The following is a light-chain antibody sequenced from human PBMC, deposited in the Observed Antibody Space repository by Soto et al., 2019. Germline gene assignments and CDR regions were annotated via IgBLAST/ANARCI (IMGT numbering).Light chain of an antibody. CDR3: QQRRYWHEVT. J-gene: IGKJ5*01. Sequence: EIVLSRSPATLSVSPGERAPLSCRASQRVGSNLAWDQQKPGQAPRLLIYDASNRATGIPVRFSGSGSGTDFTLTVSSLEPEDFAVYYCQQRRYWHEVTFGQGTRLEIK. V-gene: IGKV3D-11*02. CDR1: QRVGSN. CDR2: DAS.